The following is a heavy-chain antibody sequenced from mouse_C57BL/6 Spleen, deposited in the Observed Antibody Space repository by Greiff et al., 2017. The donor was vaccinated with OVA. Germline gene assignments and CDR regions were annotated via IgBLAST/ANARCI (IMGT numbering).Heavy chain of an antibody. Sequence: VKLQESGAELARPGASVKLSCKASGYTFTSYGISWVKQRTGQGLEWIGEIYPRSGNTYYNEKFKGKATLTADKSSSTAYMELRSLTSEDSAVYFCARRYDGYYFDDWGQGTTLTVSS. D-gene: IGHD2-3*01. CDR2: IYPRSGNT. CDR3: ARRYDGYYFDD. V-gene: IGHV1-81*01. CDR1: GYTFTSYG. J-gene: IGHJ2*01.